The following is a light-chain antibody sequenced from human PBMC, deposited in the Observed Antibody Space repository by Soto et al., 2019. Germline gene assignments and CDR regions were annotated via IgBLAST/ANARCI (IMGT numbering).Light chain of an antibody. CDR2: DAS. Sequence: EIVLTQSPATLSLSPGERATLSCRTSQSVSSYFAWYQQKPGRAPRLLIYDASNRATGIPARFIGSGSGTDFTLTISSLEPEDFALYYCQQRSNWPITFGHGTRLEIK. CDR1: QSVSSY. CDR3: QQRSNWPIT. J-gene: IGKJ5*01. V-gene: IGKV3-11*01.